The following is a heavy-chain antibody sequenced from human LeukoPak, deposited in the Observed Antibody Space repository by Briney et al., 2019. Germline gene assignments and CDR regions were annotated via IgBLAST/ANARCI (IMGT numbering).Heavy chain of an antibody. J-gene: IGHJ4*02. V-gene: IGHV1-18*01. CDR1: GYTFTSHG. CDR2: ISTYNGNT. D-gene: IGHD3-10*01. CDR3: ARTPRLWFGELLGY. Sequence: ASVKVSCKASGYTFTSHGISWVRQAPGQGLEWMGWISTYNGNTNYAQKFQGRVTMTRNTSISTAYMELSSLRSEDTAVYYCARTPRLWFGELLGYWGQGTLVTVSS.